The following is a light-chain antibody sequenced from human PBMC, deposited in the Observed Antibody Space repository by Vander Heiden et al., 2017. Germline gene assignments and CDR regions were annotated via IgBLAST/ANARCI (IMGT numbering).Light chain of an antibody. CDR2: DAS. CDR1: QDINNY. V-gene: IGKV1-33*01. CDR3: QQDDNLPYT. Sequence: DSQTTQSPSSLSASVGDRVTITCQASQDINNYLNWYQQKPGKAPKLLIYDASNLETGVPSRFSGSGSGTDFTFTISSLQPEDIATYYCQQDDNLPYTFGQGTKLEIK. J-gene: IGKJ2*01.